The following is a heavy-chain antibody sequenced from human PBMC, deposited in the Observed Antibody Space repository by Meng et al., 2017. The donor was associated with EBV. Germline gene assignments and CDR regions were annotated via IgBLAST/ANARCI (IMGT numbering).Heavy chain of an antibody. V-gene: IGHV1-69*01. CDR2: FLPRLGAP. CDR3: ASESGRGYTPDY. D-gene: IGHD3-10*01. J-gene: IGHJ4*02. CDR1: GGPFRYYA. Sequence: QVHVVQSAAEVKKPGSSVKVSCKTSGGPFRYYAISWVRHAPGQGLEWLGGFLPRLGAPNYAQKFHGRVKITADESTSTHYMDLSSLRSEDTAIYYCASESGRGYTPDYWGQGTLVTVSS.